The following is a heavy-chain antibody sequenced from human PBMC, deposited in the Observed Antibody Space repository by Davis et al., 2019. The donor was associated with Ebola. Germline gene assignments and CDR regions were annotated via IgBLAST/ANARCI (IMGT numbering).Heavy chain of an antibody. Sequence: PSETLSLTCTVSGGSISSSSYYWGWIRQPPGKGLEWIGSIYYSGSTYYNPSLKSRVTISVDTSKNQFSLKLSSVTAADTAVYYCASPGAPFWSGYGSYGMDVWGQGTTVTVSS. CDR3: ASPGAPFWSGYGSYGMDV. CDR1: GGSISSSSYY. V-gene: IGHV4-39*07. D-gene: IGHD3-3*01. J-gene: IGHJ6*02. CDR2: IYYSGST.